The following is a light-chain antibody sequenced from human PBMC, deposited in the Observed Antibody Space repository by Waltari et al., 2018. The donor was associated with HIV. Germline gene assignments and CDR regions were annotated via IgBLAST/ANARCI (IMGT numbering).Light chain of an antibody. CDR2: WAS. CDR1: RSLLETSKEQNY. J-gene: IGKJ2*01. Sequence: DIAMTPSPDSAVVSRGEGAIINCKSSRSLLETSKEQNYLPWYLQKAVNSPKLNMYWASTRESGVPGRYSGRGSGTDFTLTITDVQPDNVAIYFCQQYYTLPYTFGQGTKLEI. V-gene: IGKV4-1*01. CDR3: QQYYTLPYT.